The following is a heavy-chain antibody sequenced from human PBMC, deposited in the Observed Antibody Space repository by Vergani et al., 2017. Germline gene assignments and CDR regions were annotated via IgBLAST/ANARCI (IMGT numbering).Heavy chain of an antibody. CDR1: GFTVSIIY. V-gene: IGHV3-53*04. CDR2: IYSGGIT. CDR3: SRGSSTDDVEY. Sequence: EVPLVESGGGLVQPGGSLRLSCSASGFTVSIIYMSWVRQAPGKGLEWVSVIYSGGITYYADSVKGRFTISRHNSKNTLYLQMNSLRAEDTAVYYCSRGSSTDDVEYWGQGTLVTVSS. D-gene: IGHD2-2*01. J-gene: IGHJ4*02.